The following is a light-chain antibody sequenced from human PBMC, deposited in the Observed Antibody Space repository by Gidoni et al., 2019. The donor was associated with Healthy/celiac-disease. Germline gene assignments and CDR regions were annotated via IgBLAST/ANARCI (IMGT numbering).Light chain of an antibody. J-gene: IGKJ3*01. Sequence: AIRRTQYPSSLSASTGDRVTITCRASQGISSYLAWYQQKPGKAPKLLIYAASTLQSGVPSRFSGSGSGTDFTLTISCLQSEDFATYYCQQYYSYPFTFGPGTKVDIK. CDR1: QGISSY. CDR3: QQYYSYPFT. CDR2: AAS. V-gene: IGKV1-8*01.